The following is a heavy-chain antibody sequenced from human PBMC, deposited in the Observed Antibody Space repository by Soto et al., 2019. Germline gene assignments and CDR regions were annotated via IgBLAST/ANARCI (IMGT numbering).Heavy chain of an antibody. J-gene: IGHJ4*02. D-gene: IGHD4-17*01. CDR2: IYPGDSDT. Sequence: GESLKISCKGSGYSFTSYWIGWVRQMPGKGLEWMGIIYPGDSDTRYSPSFQGQVTISADKSISTAYLQWSSLKASDTAMYYCARPIADYGDPESLPGPFDYWGQGTLVTVSS. V-gene: IGHV5-51*01. CDR1: GYSFTSYW. CDR3: ARPIADYGDPESLPGPFDY.